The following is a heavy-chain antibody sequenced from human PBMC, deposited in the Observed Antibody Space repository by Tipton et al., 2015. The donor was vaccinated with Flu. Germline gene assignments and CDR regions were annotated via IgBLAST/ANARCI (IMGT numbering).Heavy chain of an antibody. Sequence: QVQLVQSGAEVKKPGSSVKVSCKAPGGTFSSYAISWVRQAPGQGLEWMGRIIPILGTANYAQKFQGRVTITADESTSTAYMELSSLRSEDTAVYYCARVGGDYYDSSGYERLDYWGQGTLVTVSS. CDR1: GGTFSSYA. CDR2: IIPILGTA. J-gene: IGHJ4*02. CDR3: ARVGGDYYDSSGYERLDY. D-gene: IGHD3-22*01. V-gene: IGHV1-69*18.